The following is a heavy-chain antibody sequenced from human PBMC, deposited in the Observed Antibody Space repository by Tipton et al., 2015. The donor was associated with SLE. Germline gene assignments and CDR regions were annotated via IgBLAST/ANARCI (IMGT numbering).Heavy chain of an antibody. J-gene: IGHJ6*02. CDR3: ASPSGYYDSSGWIFYGMDV. CDR1: GYTFTSYG. Sequence: QLVQSGPEVKKPGASVKVSCKASGYTFTSYGISWVRQAPGQGLEWMGWISAYNGNTNYAQKLQGRVTMTTDTSTSTAYMELRSLRSDDTAVYYCASPSGYYDSSGWIFYGMDVWGQGTTVTVSS. D-gene: IGHD3-22*01. CDR2: ISAYNGNT. V-gene: IGHV1-18*01.